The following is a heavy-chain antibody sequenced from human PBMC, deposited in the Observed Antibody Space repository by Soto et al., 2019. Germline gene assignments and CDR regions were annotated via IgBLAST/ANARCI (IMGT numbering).Heavy chain of an antibody. CDR3: RRSSRYSTDV. J-gene: IGHJ6*02. CDR1: GYSIRSRSY. V-gene: IGHV4-38-2*02. Sequence: SETLSLTSTVSGYSIRSRSYWGWIRQPPGKGLEWIGSIYSTGNTYYNPSLNSQVTISVDTSKNQFSLNVISVTAADTAVYYCRRSSRYSTDVWGQGTTVT. CDR2: IYSTGNT. D-gene: IGHD6-13*01.